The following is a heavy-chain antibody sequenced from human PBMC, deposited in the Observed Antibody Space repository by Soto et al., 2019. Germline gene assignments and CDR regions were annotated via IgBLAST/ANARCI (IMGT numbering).Heavy chain of an antibody. J-gene: IGHJ5*02. CDR3: ARVLAAADGRFDP. Sequence: SETLSLTCTVSGGSISSGDYYWSWIRQPPGKGLEWIGYIYYSGSTYYNPSLKSRVTISVDTSKNQFSLKLSSVTAADTAVYYCARVLAAADGRFDPWGQGTLVT. V-gene: IGHV4-30-4*01. CDR1: GGSISSGDYY. CDR2: IYYSGST. D-gene: IGHD6-13*01.